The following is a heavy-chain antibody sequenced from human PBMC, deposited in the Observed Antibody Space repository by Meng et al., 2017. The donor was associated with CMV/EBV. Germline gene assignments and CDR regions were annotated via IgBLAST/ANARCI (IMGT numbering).Heavy chain of an antibody. CDR2: INHSGST. D-gene: IGHD3-10*01. V-gene: IGHV4-34*01. CDR3: ARAWEFFDY. J-gene: IGHJ4*02. Sequence: GSLRLSCAVYGGSFSGYYWSWIRQPPGKGLEWIGEINHSGSTYYNPSLKSRVTISVDTSKNQFSLKLSSVTAADTAVYYCARAWEFFDYWGQGTLVTVSS. CDR1: GGSFSGYY.